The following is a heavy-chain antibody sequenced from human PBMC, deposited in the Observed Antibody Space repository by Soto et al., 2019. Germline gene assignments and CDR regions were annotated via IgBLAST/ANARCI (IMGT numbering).Heavy chain of an antibody. CDR3: ARPRYCSSTSCPGDYFDY. D-gene: IGHD2-2*01. J-gene: IGHJ4*02. CDR2: ISYDGSNK. Sequence: QVQLVESGGGVVQPGRSLRLSCAASGFTFSSYAMHWVRQAPGKALEWVAVISYDGSNKYYADSVKGRFTISRDNSKNTLYLQMNSLRAEDTAVYYCARPRYCSSTSCPGDYFDYWGQGTLVTVSS. CDR1: GFTFSSYA. V-gene: IGHV3-30-3*01.